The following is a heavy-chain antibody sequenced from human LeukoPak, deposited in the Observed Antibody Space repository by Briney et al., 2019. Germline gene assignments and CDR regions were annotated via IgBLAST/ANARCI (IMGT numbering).Heavy chain of an antibody. Sequence: KPSETLSLTCTVSGGSISSYYWSWIRQPPGKGLEWIGYIYYSGSTNYNPSLKSRVTILVDTSKNQFSLKLSSVTAADTAVYYCARYSTWATGSNWFDPWGQGTLVTVSS. V-gene: IGHV4-59*01. D-gene: IGHD1-14*01. CDR2: IYYSGST. CDR1: GGSISSYY. J-gene: IGHJ5*02. CDR3: ARYSTWATGSNWFDP.